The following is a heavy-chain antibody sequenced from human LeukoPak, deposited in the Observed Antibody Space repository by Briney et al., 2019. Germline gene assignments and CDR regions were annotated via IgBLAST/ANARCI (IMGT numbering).Heavy chain of an antibody. CDR3: AREGLSAAGTFDY. J-gene: IGHJ4*02. CDR2: IYHSGST. D-gene: IGHD6-13*01. V-gene: IGHV4-38-2*02. CDR1: GYSISSGYY. Sequence: SETLSLTCTVSGYSISSGYYWGWIRQPPGKGLEWIGSIYHSGSTYYNPSLKSRVTISVDTSKNQFSLKLSSVTAADTAVYYCAREGLSAAGTFDYWGQGTLITVSS.